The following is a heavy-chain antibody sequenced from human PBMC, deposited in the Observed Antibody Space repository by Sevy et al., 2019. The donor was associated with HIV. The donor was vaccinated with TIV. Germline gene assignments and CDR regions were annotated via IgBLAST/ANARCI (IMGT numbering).Heavy chain of an antibody. CDR2: IKGDGSTT. D-gene: IGHD3-10*01. CDR3: ARETGSIDD. Sequence: GSLRLSCAASGFTFSRDYMHWVRQAPGKGLEWVAHIKGDGSTTRYVDSVKGRFTISRDNAKNTVYLQMNSLRAEDSAVYYCARETGSIDDWGQGTLVTVSS. J-gene: IGHJ4*02. V-gene: IGHV3-74*01. CDR1: GFTFSRDY.